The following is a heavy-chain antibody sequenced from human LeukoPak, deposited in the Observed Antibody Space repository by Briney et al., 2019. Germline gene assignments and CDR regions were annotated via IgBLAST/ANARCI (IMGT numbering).Heavy chain of an antibody. CDR3: ATLDGIVVVPTSKNWFDP. CDR2: ISYDGSNK. V-gene: IGHV3-30*03. CDR1: GFTFSSYG. Sequence: PGGSLRLSCAASGFTFSSYGMHWVRQAPGKGLEWVAVISYDGSNKYYADSVKGRFTISRDNSKNTPYLQMNSLRAEDTAVYYCATLDGIVVVPTSKNWFDPWGQGTLVTVSS. J-gene: IGHJ5*02. D-gene: IGHD2-2*01.